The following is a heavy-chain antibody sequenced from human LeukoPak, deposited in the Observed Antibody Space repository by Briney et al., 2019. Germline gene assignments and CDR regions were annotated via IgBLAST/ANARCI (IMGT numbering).Heavy chain of an antibody. CDR1: GYTFTTYG. V-gene: IGHV1-18*01. CDR2: ISAFTGNT. Sequence: ASVKVSCKTSGYTFTTYGISWVRQAPGQGLEYTGWISAFTGNTNYAQKFQGRVAMTMDTSTSTVEMELRSLKYDDTAVYFCARLSYDGEGYWGQGTLVTVSS. CDR3: ARLSYDGEGY. J-gene: IGHJ4*02. D-gene: IGHD3-10*01.